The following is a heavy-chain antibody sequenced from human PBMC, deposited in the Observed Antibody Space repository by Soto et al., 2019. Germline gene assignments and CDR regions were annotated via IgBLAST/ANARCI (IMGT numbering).Heavy chain of an antibody. J-gene: IGHJ4*02. Sequence: GASVKVSCKASGGTFSSYAISWVRQAPGQGLEWMGGIIPIFGTANYAQKFQGRVTITADESTSTAYMELSSLRSEDTAVYYCASLGITIAATGNFDYWGQGTLVTVSS. CDR1: GGTFSSYA. CDR3: ASLGITIAATGNFDY. CDR2: IIPIFGTA. D-gene: IGHD6-13*01. V-gene: IGHV1-69*13.